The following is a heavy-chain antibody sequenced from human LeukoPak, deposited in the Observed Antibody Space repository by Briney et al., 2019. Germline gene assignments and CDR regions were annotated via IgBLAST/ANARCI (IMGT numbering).Heavy chain of an antibody. D-gene: IGHD1-1*01. CDR1: GFTFSDYW. V-gene: IGHV3-7*01. CDR2: MNQDGSDK. J-gene: IGHJ3*02. CDR3: ARDPPYTTGAAFDI. Sequence: GGSLRLSCAASGFTFSDYWMTWVRQAPGKGLEWVADMNQDGSDKHYVDSVKGRFTISGDNAKNSLYLQMNSLRADDTAVYYCARDPPYTTGAAFDIWGQGTMVTVSS.